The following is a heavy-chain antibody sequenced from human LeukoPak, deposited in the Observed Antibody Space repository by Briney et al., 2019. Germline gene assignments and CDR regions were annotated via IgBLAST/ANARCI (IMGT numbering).Heavy chain of an antibody. V-gene: IGHV3-23*01. CDR2: ISGSGGST. CDR3: AKDSVTYYYGSGSYYLDY. J-gene: IGHJ4*02. CDR1: GFTFSSYA. Sequence: PGGSLRLSCAASGFTFSSYAMSWVRQAPGKGLEWVSAISGSGGSTYYADSVKGRFTISRDNSKNTLYLQMNSLRAEDTAVYYCAKDSVTYYYGSGSYYLDYWGQGTLVTVSS. D-gene: IGHD3-10*01.